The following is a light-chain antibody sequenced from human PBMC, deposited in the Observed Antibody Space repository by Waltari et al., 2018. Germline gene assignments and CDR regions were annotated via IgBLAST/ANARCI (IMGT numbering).Light chain of an antibody. V-gene: IGLV3-21*01. CDR2: DDN. J-gene: IGLJ2*01. CDR1: KVGGKS. Sequence: SSVLTQPPSASVAPGRTATTARGGNKVGGKSVQWYQQKPGQAPVLVVHDDNARPSGIPDRFSGSNSGDTATLTISRVEVGDEADYYCQVWDSSPETVVFGGGTKLTVL. CDR3: QVWDSSPETVV.